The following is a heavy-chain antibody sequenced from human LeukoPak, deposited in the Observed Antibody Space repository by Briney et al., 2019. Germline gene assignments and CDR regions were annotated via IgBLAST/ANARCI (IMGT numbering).Heavy chain of an antibody. J-gene: IGHJ3*02. CDR2: IIPILGIA. CDR3: ARDPSTWLEVGAFDI. V-gene: IGHV1-69*04. Sequence: SVKVSRKASGGTFSSYAISWVRQAPGQGLEGMGRIIPILGIANYAQKFQGRVTITADKSTSIAYMELSSLRSEDSDVYYCARDPSTWLEVGAFDIWGQGTMDTVSS. CDR1: GGTFSSYA. D-gene: IGHD5-24*01.